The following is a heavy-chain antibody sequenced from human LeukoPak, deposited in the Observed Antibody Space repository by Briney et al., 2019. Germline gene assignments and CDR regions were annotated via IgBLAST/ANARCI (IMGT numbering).Heavy chain of an antibody. CDR1: GFTCSDYH. J-gene: IGHJ6*02. CDR2: ISSSDSTI. Sequence: GGPLTLSCAASGFTCSDYHMRCIPHAPGEGGERVSYISSSDSTIYYASSVEGRSTISRNNAKNALYTQMNSLRAEDTAVYYCARVHPIGMDVWGHGTTVTVSS. V-gene: IGHV3-11*01. CDR3: ARVHPIGMDV.